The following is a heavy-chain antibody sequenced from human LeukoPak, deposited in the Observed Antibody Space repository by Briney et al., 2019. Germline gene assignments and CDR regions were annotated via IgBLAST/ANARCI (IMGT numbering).Heavy chain of an antibody. CDR2: IYYSGST. J-gene: IGHJ4*02. Sequence: SETLSLTCAVYGGSFSGYYWSWIRQHPGKGLEWIGYIYYSGSTYYNPSLKSRVTISVDTSKNQFSLKLSSVTAADTAVYYCARGSPYYDSSGYLFDYWGQGTLVTVSS. CDR3: ARGSPYYDSSGYLFDY. CDR1: GGSFSGYY. V-gene: IGHV4-31*11. D-gene: IGHD3-22*01.